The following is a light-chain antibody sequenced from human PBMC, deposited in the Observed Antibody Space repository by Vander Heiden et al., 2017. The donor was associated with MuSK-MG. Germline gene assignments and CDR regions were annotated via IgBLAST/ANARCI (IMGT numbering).Light chain of an antibody. V-gene: IGKV1-39*01. J-gene: IGKJ5*01. Sequence: DIQMTQSPSSLSASVGERVTITCRASQSISSYLNWYQQKPGKAPKLLIYAASSLQSGVPSRFSGSGCGTDFTLTISSRQPEDFAAYYCQQNDSNPPITFGQGTQVEIK. CDR1: QSISSY. CDR2: AAS. CDR3: QQNDSNPPIT.